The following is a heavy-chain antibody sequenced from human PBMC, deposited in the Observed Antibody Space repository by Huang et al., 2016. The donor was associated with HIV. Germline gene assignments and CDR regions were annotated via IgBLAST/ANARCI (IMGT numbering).Heavy chain of an antibody. CDR3: LKDQVGP. CDR2: MAYDGTTK. Sequence: QVQLVESGGGVVQPGGSLRLSCATSGFPFSDYGRHWVRQTPGKGLEWVAFMAYDGTTKVYADSVEGRFTVSRDNSKSTLYLQMNSLRLEDTSIYYCLKDQVGPWGQGTLVTVSS. D-gene: IGHD3-10*01. J-gene: IGHJ5*02. CDR1: GFPFSDYG. V-gene: IGHV3-30*02.